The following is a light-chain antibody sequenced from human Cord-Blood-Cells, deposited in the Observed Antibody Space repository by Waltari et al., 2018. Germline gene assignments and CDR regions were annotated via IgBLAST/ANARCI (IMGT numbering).Light chain of an antibody. CDR1: QSVLYSSNNKNY. V-gene: IGKV4-1*01. J-gene: IGKJ2*03. CDR2: WAS. CDR3: QQYYSTPYS. Sequence: DIAMTQSPDSLAVSLGERAPINCKSSQSVLYSSNNKNYLAWYQQKPGQPPKLLIYWASTRESGVPDRFSGSGSGTDFTLTISSLQAEDVAVYYCQQYYSTPYSFGQGTKLEIK.